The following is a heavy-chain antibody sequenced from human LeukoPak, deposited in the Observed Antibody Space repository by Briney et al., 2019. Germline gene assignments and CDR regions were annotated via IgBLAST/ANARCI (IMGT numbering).Heavy chain of an antibody. J-gene: IGHJ4*02. CDR1: GFTFSSYG. D-gene: IGHD1-7*01. CDR3: AKDNWNYDYYFDY. V-gene: IGHV3-30*18. Sequence: GRSLRLSCAASGFTFSSYGMHWVRQAPGKGLEWVAVISYDGSNTYYADSVKGRFTISRDNSKNTLYLQMNSLRAEDTAVYYCAKDNWNYDYYFDYWGQGTLVTVSS. CDR2: ISYDGSNT.